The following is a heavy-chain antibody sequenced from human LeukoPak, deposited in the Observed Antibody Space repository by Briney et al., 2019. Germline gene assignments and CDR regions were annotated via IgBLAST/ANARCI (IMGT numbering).Heavy chain of an antibody. CDR2: IYYSGRT. CDR1: GYSISSGYY. CDR3: ARGRPDGSGSYYKFDP. J-gene: IGHJ5*02. D-gene: IGHD3-10*01. V-gene: IGHV4-38-2*02. Sequence: SETLSLTCTVSGYSISSGYYWGWIRQPPGKGLEWIGSIYYSGRTYYNPSLKSRVTISVDTSKKQFSLKLSSVTAADTAVYYCARGRPDGSGSYYKFDPWGQGTLVTVSS.